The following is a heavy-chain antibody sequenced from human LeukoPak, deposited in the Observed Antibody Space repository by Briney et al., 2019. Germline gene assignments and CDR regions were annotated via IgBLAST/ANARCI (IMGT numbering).Heavy chain of an antibody. J-gene: IGHJ6*02. Sequence: GRSLRLSCAASGFTFSSYGMHWVRQAPGKGLEWVAVIWYDGSNKYYADSVKGRFTISRDSSKNTLYLQMNSLRAEDTAVYYCARAPLPTAPDNYYYYGMDVWGQGTTVTVSS. CDR2: IWYDGSNK. CDR1: GFTFSSYG. V-gene: IGHV3-33*01. D-gene: IGHD2-2*01. CDR3: ARAPLPTAPDNYYYYGMDV.